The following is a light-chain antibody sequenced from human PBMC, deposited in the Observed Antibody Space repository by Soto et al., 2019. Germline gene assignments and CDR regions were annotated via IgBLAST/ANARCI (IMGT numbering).Light chain of an antibody. CDR2: GAS. J-gene: IGKJ3*01. CDR1: QSVSNSY. CDR3: QQYGSSPLT. Sequence: EIVLTQSPGTLSLSPGERATLSCRASQSVSNSYLAWYQQKPGQAPRLLIYGASSRATGIPDRFSGSGSGTDFTLTICRLEPEDFAVYYCQQYGSSPLTFGPGTKVDIK. V-gene: IGKV3-20*01.